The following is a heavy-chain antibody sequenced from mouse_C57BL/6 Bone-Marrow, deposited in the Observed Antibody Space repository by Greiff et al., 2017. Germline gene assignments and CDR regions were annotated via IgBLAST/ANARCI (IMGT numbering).Heavy chain of an antibody. J-gene: IGHJ4*01. Sequence: EVKLMESGPGLVKPSQSLSLTCSVTGYSITSGYYWNWIRQFPGNKLEWMGYISYDGSNNYNPSLKNRISITRDTSKNQFFLKLNSVTTEDTATYYCAREVWLLRVDYAMDYWGQGTSVTVSS. V-gene: IGHV3-6*01. CDR1: GYSITSGYY. CDR3: AREVWLLRVDYAMDY. D-gene: IGHD2-3*01. CDR2: ISYDGSN.